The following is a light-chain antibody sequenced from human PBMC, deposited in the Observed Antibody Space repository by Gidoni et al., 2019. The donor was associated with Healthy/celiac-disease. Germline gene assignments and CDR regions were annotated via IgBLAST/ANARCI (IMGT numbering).Light chain of an antibody. CDR1: QSVLYSSNNKNY. J-gene: IGKJ2*01. CDR3: QQYYSTPKT. CDR2: WAS. Sequence: DIVMTPPPAPLAVSLGERATIHCKSSQSVLYSSNNKNYLAWYQQKPGHPPKLLIYWASTRESGVPDRFSGSGSGTDFPLTISSLQAEDVAVYYCQQYYSTPKTFGQGTKLEIK. V-gene: IGKV4-1*01.